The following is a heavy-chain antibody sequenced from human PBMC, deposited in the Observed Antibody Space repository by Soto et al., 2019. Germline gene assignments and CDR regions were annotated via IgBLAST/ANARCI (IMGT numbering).Heavy chain of an antibody. Sequence: GGSLRLSCAASGFTFSSYGMHWVRQAPGKGLVWVSHINGDGSRTNYADSVKGRFTISRENAENTLFLQMNSLRAEDTAVYYCARGGVPASVDYCGQGTLVTVSS. D-gene: IGHD2-2*01. CDR2: INGDGSRT. J-gene: IGHJ4*02. CDR1: GFTFSSYG. CDR3: ARGGVPASVDY. V-gene: IGHV3-74*01.